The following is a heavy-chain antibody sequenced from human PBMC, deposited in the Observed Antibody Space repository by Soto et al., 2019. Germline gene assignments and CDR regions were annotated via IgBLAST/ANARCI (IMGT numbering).Heavy chain of an antibody. D-gene: IGHD3-16*02. V-gene: IGHV3-23*04. CDR1: GFTFSSYS. J-gene: IGHJ4*02. CDR2: ISGSGGST. Sequence: EVQLVESGGGLVKPGGSLRLSCAASGFTFSSYSMNWVRQAPGKGLEWVSAISGSGGSTYYADSVKGRFTISRDNSKNTLYLQMNSLRAEDTAVYYCANGRGAVFVYYFDYWGQGTLVTVSS. CDR3: ANGRGAVFVYYFDY.